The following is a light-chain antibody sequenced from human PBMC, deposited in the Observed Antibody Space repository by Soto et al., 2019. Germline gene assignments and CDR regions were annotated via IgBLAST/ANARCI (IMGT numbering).Light chain of an antibody. J-gene: IGKJ1*01. CDR3: QQSYSTPPT. V-gene: IGKV1-39*01. CDR2: AAS. Sequence: DIQMTQSPSSLSASVGDRVTITCRASQSISSYLNWYQQKPGKAPKLLIYAASSLQSGVPSRFSGSGSGTDFTLTISSLKPEDFGTYYCQQSYSTPPTFGQGTKVDIK. CDR1: QSISSY.